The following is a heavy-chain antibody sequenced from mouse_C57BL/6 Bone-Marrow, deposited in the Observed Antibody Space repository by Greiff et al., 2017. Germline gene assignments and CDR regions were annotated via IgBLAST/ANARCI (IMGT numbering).Heavy chain of an antibody. CDR1: GFTFSSYG. CDR2: ISTSGSYT. V-gene: IGHV5-6*01. J-gene: IGHJ1*03. Sequence: EVQGVESGGDLVKPGGSLKLSCAASGFTFSSYGMSWVRQTPDQRLEWVATISTSGSYTYYPDSVKGRFPISIYNATNTLYLQMSSQKSEDTAMYYGASESDRLWYWYFDVWGIGTTVTVSS. CDR3: ASESDRLWYWYFDV. D-gene: IGHD1-1*02.